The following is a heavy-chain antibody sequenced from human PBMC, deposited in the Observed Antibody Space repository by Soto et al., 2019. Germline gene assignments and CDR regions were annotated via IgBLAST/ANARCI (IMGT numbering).Heavy chain of an antibody. V-gene: IGHV4-30-2*01. CDR1: GGSISSIGYS. CDR3: ARERDYDFWTRQTLYYYGMDV. Sequence: QLQLQESGSGLVKPSQTLSLTCAVSGGSISSIGYSWSWIRQPPGKGLEWIGYIYHSGSTYYNPSLKSRVTISVDRSNNQFSLKLSSVIAADTAVYYCARERDYDFWTRQTLYYYGMDVWGQGTPVTVSS. J-gene: IGHJ6*02. CDR2: IYHSGST. D-gene: IGHD3-3*01.